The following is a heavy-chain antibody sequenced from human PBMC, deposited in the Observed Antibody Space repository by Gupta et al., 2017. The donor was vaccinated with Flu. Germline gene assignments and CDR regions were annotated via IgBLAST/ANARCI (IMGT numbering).Heavy chain of an antibody. Sequence: LGRTYYRSKWYNDYAVSVKSRITINPDTSKNQFSLQLNSVTPEDTAVYYCARASSEFDYYDSSDYPPSGMDVWGQGTTVTVSS. D-gene: IGHD3-22*01. V-gene: IGHV6-1*01. CDR3: ARASSEFDYYDSSDYPPSGMDV. J-gene: IGHJ6*02. CDR2: TYYRSKWYN.